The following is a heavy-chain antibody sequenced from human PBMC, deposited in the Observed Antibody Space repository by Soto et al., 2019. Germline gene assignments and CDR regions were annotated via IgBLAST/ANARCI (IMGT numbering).Heavy chain of an antibody. D-gene: IGHD3-9*01. Sequence: QVQLVQSGAEVKKPGASVKVSCKASGYTFTSYGISWVRQAPGQGLEWMGWISAYNGNTNYAQKLQGRVTMTTDTSTSTAYRELRSLRSDDTAVYYCARELVLTGYYPPNFDYWGQGTLVTVSS. CDR3: ARELVLTGYYPPNFDY. V-gene: IGHV1-18*01. CDR1: GYTFTSYG. J-gene: IGHJ4*02. CDR2: ISAYNGNT.